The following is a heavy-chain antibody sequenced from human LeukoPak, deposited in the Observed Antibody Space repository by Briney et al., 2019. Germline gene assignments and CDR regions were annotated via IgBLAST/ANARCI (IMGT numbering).Heavy chain of an antibody. D-gene: IGHD2-2*01. J-gene: IGHJ4*02. CDR2: ISSNGGST. CDR1: GFTFSSYA. Sequence: GESLSLSSVASGFTFSSYAMHWVRQAPGKGLEYVSAISSNGGSTYYANSVKGRFTISRDNSKNPLYLQMGSLRAEDMAVYYCASRLKYCSSTSCPDYWGQGTLVTVSS. V-gene: IGHV3-64*01. CDR3: ASRLKYCSSTSCPDY.